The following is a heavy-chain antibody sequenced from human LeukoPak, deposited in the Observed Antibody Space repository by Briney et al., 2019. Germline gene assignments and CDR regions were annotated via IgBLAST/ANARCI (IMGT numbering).Heavy chain of an antibody. CDR3: ARDLYLFRDDILTGSTFDY. CDR1: GFTFSSYA. V-gene: IGHV3-30-3*01. CDR2: ISYDGSNK. D-gene: IGHD3-9*01. Sequence: PGGSLRLSCAASGFTFSSYAMHWVRQAPGKGLEWVAVISYDGSNKYYADSVKGRFTISRDNSKNTLYLQMNSLRAEDTAVYHCARDLYLFRDDILTGSTFDYWGQGTLVTVSS. J-gene: IGHJ4*02.